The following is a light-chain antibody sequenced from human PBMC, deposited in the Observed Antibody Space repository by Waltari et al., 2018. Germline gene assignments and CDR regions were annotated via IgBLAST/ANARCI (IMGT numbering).Light chain of an antibody. V-gene: IGLV2-23*02. Sequence: QSALTQPASVSGSHGQSITISCTATSSAVGSYNLVSWYQQHPGKAPKRVIYEFTKRPSGVSTRFSGSKSGNTASLTISGLQAEDEADYCCCSYAGSSTWVFGGGTKLTVL. CDR3: CSYAGSSTWV. CDR1: SSAVGSYNL. CDR2: EFT. J-gene: IGLJ3*02.